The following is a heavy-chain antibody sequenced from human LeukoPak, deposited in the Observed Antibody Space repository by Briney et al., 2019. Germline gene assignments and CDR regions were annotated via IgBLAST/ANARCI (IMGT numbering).Heavy chain of an antibody. Sequence: PGGSLRLSCAASGFTFSSYWMIWVRQAPGKGLEWVANIKEDGSEKYYVDSVKGRFTISRDNAKKSLFLQMNSLRVEDTAVYYCARGRKLAVWGQGTTVTVSS. CDR3: ARGRKLAV. CDR1: GFTFSSYW. J-gene: IGHJ6*02. CDR2: IKEDGSEK. V-gene: IGHV3-7*01.